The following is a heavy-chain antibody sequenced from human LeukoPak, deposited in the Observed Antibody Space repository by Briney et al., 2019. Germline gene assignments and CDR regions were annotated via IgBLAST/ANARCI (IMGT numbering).Heavy chain of an antibody. V-gene: IGHV4-59*04. CDR1: GGSINKYY. CDR2: IYYSGTT. J-gene: IGHJ5*01. CDR3: ARLGYSTGWYNS. D-gene: IGHD6-25*01. Sequence: SETLSLTCTVSGGSINKYYWTWIRQPPGKGPDWIANIYYSGTTYYNPSLKSRVTISVDMSKNQFPLILRSVTAADTAVYYCARLGYSTGWYNSWGQGTLVTVSS.